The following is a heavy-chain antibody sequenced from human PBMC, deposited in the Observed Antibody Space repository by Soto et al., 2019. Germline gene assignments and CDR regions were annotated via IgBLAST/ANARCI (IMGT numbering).Heavy chain of an antibody. CDR3: ARGGGRYNTDY. J-gene: IGHJ4*02. CDR1: GYTFTHLY. D-gene: IGHD1-20*01. Sequence: QVQLVQPGAEVKNPGASVKVSCKASGYTFTHLYMHWVRQAPGQGLEWMGWIDPNSGATSYAQEFQGRVTMTRDTSISTVYMELSSLRSDDTAVYYCARGGGRYNTDYWGQGTLVTVSS. CDR2: IDPNSGAT. V-gene: IGHV1-2*02.